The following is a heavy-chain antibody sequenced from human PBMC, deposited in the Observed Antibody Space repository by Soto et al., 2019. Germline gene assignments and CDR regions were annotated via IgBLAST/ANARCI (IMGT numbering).Heavy chain of an antibody. D-gene: IGHD6-19*01. J-gene: IGHJ4*02. Sequence: QVQLVESGGGVVQPGRSLRLSCAASGFTFRSYGMHWVRQAPGKGLEWVAVISYDGSNKFYADSVKGRFTISRDNSKNTLYLQVNSLRAEDPAMYYCAKDYGSGWTMGDFWGQGTLVTVSS. CDR1: GFTFRSYG. CDR3: AKDYGSGWTMGDF. V-gene: IGHV3-30*18. CDR2: ISYDGSNK.